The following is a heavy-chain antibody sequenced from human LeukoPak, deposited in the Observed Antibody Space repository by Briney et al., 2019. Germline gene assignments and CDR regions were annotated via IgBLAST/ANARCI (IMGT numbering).Heavy chain of an antibody. Sequence: GGSLRLSCAASGFTVSSNYMSWVRQAPGKGLEWVSVIYSGGSTYYADSVKGRFTISRDNSRNTLYLQMNSLRAEDTALYYCAKVGRGFGRKENFDYWGQGTLVTVSS. J-gene: IGHJ4*02. CDR3: AKVGRGFGRKENFDY. CDR2: IYSGGST. CDR1: GFTVSSNY. V-gene: IGHV3-53*01. D-gene: IGHD2-15*01.